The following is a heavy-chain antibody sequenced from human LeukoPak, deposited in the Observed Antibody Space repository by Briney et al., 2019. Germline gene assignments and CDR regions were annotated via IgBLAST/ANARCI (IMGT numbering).Heavy chain of an antibody. D-gene: IGHD3-10*01. CDR1: GGSISSYY. V-gene: IGHV4-59*01. CDR3: ARTTMVRGTYYMDV. J-gene: IGHJ6*03. CDR2: IYYSGST. Sequence: PSETLSLTCTVSGGSISSYYWSWIRQPPGKGLEWIGYIYYSGSTNYNPSLKSRVTISVDTSKNQFSLKLSSVTAADTAVYYCARTTMVRGTYYMDVWGKGTTDTVSS.